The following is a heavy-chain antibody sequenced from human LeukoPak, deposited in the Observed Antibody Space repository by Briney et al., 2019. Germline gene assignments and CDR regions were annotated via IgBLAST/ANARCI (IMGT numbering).Heavy chain of an antibody. Sequence: SETLSLTCTVSGYSISSGYYWGWIRQPPGKGLEWIGSIYHSGSTYYNPSLKSRVTISVDTSNNQFSLKLSSVTAADTAVYYCARGPGLYYYGSGSYLKRIERPLDYWGQGTLVTVSS. D-gene: IGHD3-10*01. CDR1: GYSISSGYY. V-gene: IGHV4-38-2*02. CDR3: ARGPGLYYYGSGSYLKRIERPLDY. CDR2: IYHSGST. J-gene: IGHJ4*02.